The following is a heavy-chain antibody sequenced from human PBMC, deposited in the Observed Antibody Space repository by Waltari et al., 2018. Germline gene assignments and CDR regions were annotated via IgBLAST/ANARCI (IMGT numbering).Heavy chain of an antibody. CDR1: GFTLRSYE. J-gene: IGHJ4*02. CDR3: ARVRSVVGEGVY. D-gene: IGHD2-15*01. Sequence: EVQLVESGGGLVQPGGSLRIYCAVSGFTLRSYEMNWVRQDPGKGLGWVAYIISSDKTRYADSVKVRFTISRDNAKNSLYLQMSSLRAEDTAIYYCARVRSVVGEGVYWGQGTLVTVSS. CDR2: IISSDKTR. V-gene: IGHV3-48*03.